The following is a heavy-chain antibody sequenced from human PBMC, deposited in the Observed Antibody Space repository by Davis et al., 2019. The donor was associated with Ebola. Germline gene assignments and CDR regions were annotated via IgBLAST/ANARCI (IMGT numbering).Heavy chain of an antibody. Sequence: NSVKGRFTISRDNTKNTLDLQMGSLRAEDTAMYYCARRVYDSSGYYYFDYWGQGTPFTVSS. D-gene: IGHD3-22*01. J-gene: IGHJ4*02. CDR3: ARRVYDSSGYYYFDY. V-gene: IGHV3-64*01.